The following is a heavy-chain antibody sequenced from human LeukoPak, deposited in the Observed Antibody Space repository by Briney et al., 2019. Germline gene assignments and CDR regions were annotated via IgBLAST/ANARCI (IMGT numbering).Heavy chain of an antibody. D-gene: IGHD3-3*01. J-gene: IGHJ4*02. CDR2: INPNSGGT. CDR1: GYTFTGYY. Sequence: ASVKVSCKASGYTFTGYYMHWVRQAPGQGLEWMGWINPNSGGTNYAQKFQGRVTMTRDTSTSTVYMELSSLRSEDTAVYYCARSHWSGYFDYWGQGTLVTVSS. CDR3: ARSHWSGYFDY. V-gene: IGHV1-2*02.